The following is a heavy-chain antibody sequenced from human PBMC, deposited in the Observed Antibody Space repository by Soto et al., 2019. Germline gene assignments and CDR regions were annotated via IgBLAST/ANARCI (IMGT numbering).Heavy chain of an antibody. CDR3: AREVEAVADS. Sequence: GGSLRLSCAASGFTFSSYSMNWVRQAPGKGLEWVSSISSSSSYIYYADSVKGRFTISRDNAKNSLYLQMNSLSAEDTAVYYCAREVEAVADSWGQGTLVTVSS. V-gene: IGHV3-21*04. CDR1: GFTFSSYS. CDR2: ISSSSSYI. D-gene: IGHD6-19*01. J-gene: IGHJ5*02.